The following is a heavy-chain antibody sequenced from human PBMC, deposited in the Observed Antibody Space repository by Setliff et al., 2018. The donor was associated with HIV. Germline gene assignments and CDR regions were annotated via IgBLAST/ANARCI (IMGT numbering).Heavy chain of an antibody. Sequence: GASVKVSCKASGYTFSDYDVAWVRQAPGQGLEWMGILNPSEGTTSFAQKFQGRVTMTTDTATSTAYMEVRSLRSDDTAVYYCARTDYGGNSGGNYFDYWGQGSLVTVSS. D-gene: IGHD4-17*01. J-gene: IGHJ4*02. V-gene: IGHV1-18*01. CDR3: ARTDYGGNSGGNYFDY. CDR2: LNPSEGTT. CDR1: GYTFSDYD.